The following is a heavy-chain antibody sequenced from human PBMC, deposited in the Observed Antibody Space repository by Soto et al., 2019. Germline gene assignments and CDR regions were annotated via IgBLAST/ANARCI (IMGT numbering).Heavy chain of an antibody. D-gene: IGHD2-15*01. CDR1: GDSFSSGYW. CDR3: ARHGGRFFEY. CDR2: ISQSGTA. Sequence: QVQLQESGPGLVKPSETLSLTCAVSGDSFSSGYWWSWVRQPPGKGLQWIGQISQSGTANYNPSLESRVTMSVDKSKNQFSLILTSVTAADTAVYYRARHGGRFFEYWGQGILVTVSS. J-gene: IGHJ4*02. V-gene: IGHV4-4*02.